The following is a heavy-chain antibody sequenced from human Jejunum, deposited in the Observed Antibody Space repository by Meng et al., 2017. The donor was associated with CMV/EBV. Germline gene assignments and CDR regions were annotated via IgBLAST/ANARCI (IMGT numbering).Heavy chain of an antibody. Sequence: VWGPDLVKLSEPLSLLCTVSGDSISSSNYYWGWIRQSPGKGLEWIGSIYYTGSTYYNPSLKSRLTISIDTSKNQFSLKLSSVTAADTAIYYCARGLSTSSSGYWGQGTLVTVSS. D-gene: IGHD6-6*01. CDR3: ARGLSTSSSGY. J-gene: IGHJ4*02. CDR1: GDSISSSNYY. V-gene: IGHV4-39*07. CDR2: IYYTGST.